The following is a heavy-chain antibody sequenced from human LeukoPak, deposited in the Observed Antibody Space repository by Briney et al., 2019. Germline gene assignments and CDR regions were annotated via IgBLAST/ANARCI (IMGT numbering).Heavy chain of an antibody. CDR3: ARSSPPNSAWDDAFDI. D-gene: IGHD1-1*01. V-gene: IGHV3-48*01. CDR2: ISSSSSPI. CDR1: GFTFITYS. Sequence: PGGSLRLSCAAPGFTFITYSMNWVRQAPGKGLEWVSYISSSSSPIYYADSVKGRFTISRDNAKNSLYVQMNSLRAEDTAVYYCARSSPPNSAWDDAFDIWGQGTMVTVSS. J-gene: IGHJ3*02.